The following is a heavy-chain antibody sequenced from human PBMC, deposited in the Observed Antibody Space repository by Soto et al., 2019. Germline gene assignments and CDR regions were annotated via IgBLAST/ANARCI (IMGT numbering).Heavy chain of an antibody. J-gene: IGHJ5*02. CDR1: GFTFSSYT. D-gene: IGHD6-13*01. Sequence: EVQLVESGGGLVKPGGSLRLSCAASGFTFSSYTMNWVRQAPGKGLEWVSSISSSSSYIYYADSVKGRFTISRDNAKNSLYLQMNSLRAEDTAVYYCARGSPPGRRPAAGRGVFDPWGQGTLVTVSS. CDR2: ISSSSSYI. V-gene: IGHV3-21*01. CDR3: ARGSPPGRRPAAGRGVFDP.